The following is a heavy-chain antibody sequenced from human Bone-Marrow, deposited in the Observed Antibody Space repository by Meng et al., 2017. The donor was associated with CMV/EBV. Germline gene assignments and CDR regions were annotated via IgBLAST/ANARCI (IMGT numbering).Heavy chain of an antibody. Sequence: SETLSLTCTVSGGSISSYYWSWIRQPPGKGLEWIGYIYYSGSTNYNPSLKSRVTISVDTSKNQFSLKLRSVTAADTAVYYCARLGRHCSGGSCYFGWCDPWGQGTLVTVSS. CDR2: IYYSGST. CDR1: GGSISSYY. CDR3: ARLGRHCSGGSCYFGWCDP. J-gene: IGHJ5*02. D-gene: IGHD2-15*01. V-gene: IGHV4-59*01.